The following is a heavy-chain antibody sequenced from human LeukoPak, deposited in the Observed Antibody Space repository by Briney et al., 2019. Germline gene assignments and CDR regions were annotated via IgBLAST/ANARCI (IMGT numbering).Heavy chain of an antibody. CDR2: ILPVLGTA. Sequence: SVKVSCKPSAGTISNFTITWVRQAPGQGLEWMGRILPVLGTANYAQKFQGRVTFTADISTSTAYMDLISLRSEDTAVYYCARRLYCDRIGYSEFWGQGTLISVSS. J-gene: IGHJ4*02. V-gene: IGHV1-69*08. CDR3: ARRLYCDRIGYSEF. D-gene: IGHD3-22*01. CDR1: AGTISNFT.